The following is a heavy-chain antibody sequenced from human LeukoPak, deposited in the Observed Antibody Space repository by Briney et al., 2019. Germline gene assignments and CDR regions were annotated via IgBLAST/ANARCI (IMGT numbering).Heavy chain of an antibody. V-gene: IGHV1-8*01. CDR3: ARGYCSGGSCSNWFDP. CDR2: MNPNSGNT. J-gene: IGHJ5*02. D-gene: IGHD2-15*01. CDR1: GYTFTSYD. Sequence: ASVKDSCKASGYTFTSYDINWVRQATGQGLEWMGWMNPNSGNTGYAQKFQGRVTMTRNTSISTAYMELSSLRSEDTAVYYCARGYCSGGSCSNWFDPWGQGTLVTVSS.